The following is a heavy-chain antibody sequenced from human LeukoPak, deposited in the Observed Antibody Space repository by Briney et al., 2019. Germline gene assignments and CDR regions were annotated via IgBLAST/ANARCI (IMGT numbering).Heavy chain of an antibody. CDR3: ARRAGAYSHPYDY. Sequence: SETLSLTCTVSGGSISSSSYYWGWIRQPPGKGLEWIGSICYSGSTYYNPSLKSRVTISVDTSKNQFSLKLSSVTAADTAVYYCARRAGAYSHPYDYWGQGTLVTVSS. CDR2: ICYSGST. J-gene: IGHJ4*02. CDR1: GGSISSSSYY. D-gene: IGHD3-16*01. V-gene: IGHV4-39*07.